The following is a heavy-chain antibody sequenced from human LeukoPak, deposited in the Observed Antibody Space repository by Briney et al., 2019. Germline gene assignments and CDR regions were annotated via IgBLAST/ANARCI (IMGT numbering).Heavy chain of an antibody. V-gene: IGHV4-31*03. Sequence: SQTLSLTCTVSGGSISSGGYYWSWIRQHPGKGLEWIGYIYYSGSTYYNPSLKSRVTISVDTSKNQFSLKLSSVTAADTAVYYCARVAKTYYYDSSGSNWGQGTLVTVSS. J-gene: IGHJ4*02. CDR1: GGSISSGGYY. CDR3: ARVAKTYYYDSSGSN. CDR2: IYYSGST. D-gene: IGHD3-22*01.